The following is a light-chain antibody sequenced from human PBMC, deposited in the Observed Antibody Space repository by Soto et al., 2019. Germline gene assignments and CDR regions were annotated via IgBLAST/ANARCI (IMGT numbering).Light chain of an antibody. Sequence: IQMTQSPSTLSASVGDRGTITCRASQSISSWLAWYQQKPGKAPKLLIYDASSLESGVPSRFSGSGSGTDFTLTISSLQPEDFATYYCQQTLSFPPTFGQGTKVDIK. CDR3: QQTLSFPPT. J-gene: IGKJ1*01. V-gene: IGKV1-5*01. CDR1: QSISSW. CDR2: DAS.